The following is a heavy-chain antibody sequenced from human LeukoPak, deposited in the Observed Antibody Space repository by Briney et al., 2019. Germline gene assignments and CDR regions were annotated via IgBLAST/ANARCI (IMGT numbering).Heavy chain of an antibody. CDR1: GYSFTSYW. D-gene: IGHD3-9*01. Sequence: GESLKISCKGSGYSFTSYWIGWVRQMPGKGLEWLGIIYPYDSETRYSPSFQGQVTISADKSTTTAYLQWSSLEASDTAMYYCARLYYDTLTGYYKWGAFDIWGQGTMVTVSS. J-gene: IGHJ3*02. V-gene: IGHV5-51*01. CDR3: ARLYYDTLTGYYKWGAFDI. CDR2: IYPYDSET.